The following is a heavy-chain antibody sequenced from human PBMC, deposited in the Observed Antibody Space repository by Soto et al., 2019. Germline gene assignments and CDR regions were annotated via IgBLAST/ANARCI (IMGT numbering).Heavy chain of an antibody. D-gene: IGHD6-6*01. CDR2: IIPIFGTA. V-gene: IGHV1-69*13. Sequence: ASVKVSCKASGGTFSSYAISWVRQAPGQGLEWMGGIIPIFGTANYAQKFQGRVTITADESTSTAYMELSSLRSEDTAVYYCAREGEVSVSGEYSSYYYYYMDVWGKGTTVTVSS. CDR1: GGTFSSYA. J-gene: IGHJ6*03. CDR3: AREGEVSVSGEYSSYYYYYMDV.